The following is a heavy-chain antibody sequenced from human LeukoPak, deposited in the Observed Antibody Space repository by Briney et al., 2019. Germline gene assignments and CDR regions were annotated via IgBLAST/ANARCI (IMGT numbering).Heavy chain of an antibody. J-gene: IGHJ4*02. CDR1: GYTFTSYG. CDR3: ARGLGDFWSGPYYFDY. D-gene: IGHD3-3*01. CDR2: ISAYNGNT. V-gene: IGHV1-18*01. Sequence: ASVKVSCKASGYTFTSYGISWVRQATGQGLEWMGWISAYNGNTNYAQKLQGRVTMTTDTSTSTAYMELRSLRSDDTAVYYCARGLGDFWSGPYYFDYWGQGTLVTVSS.